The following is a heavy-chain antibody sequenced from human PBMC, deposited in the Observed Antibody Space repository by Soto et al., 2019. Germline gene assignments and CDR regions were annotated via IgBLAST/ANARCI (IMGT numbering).Heavy chain of an antibody. D-gene: IGHD3-22*01. Sequence: GGSLRLSCAASGFTFSSYGMHWVRQAPGKGLEWVAVISYDGSNKYYADSVKGRFTISRDNSKNTLYLQMNSLRAEDTAVYYCAKGDDTYYYDSSGYSVPIRVGPIDYWGQGTLVTVSS. CDR2: ISYDGSNK. CDR1: GFTFSSYG. CDR3: AKGDDTYYYDSSGYSVPIRVGPIDY. V-gene: IGHV3-30*18. J-gene: IGHJ4*02.